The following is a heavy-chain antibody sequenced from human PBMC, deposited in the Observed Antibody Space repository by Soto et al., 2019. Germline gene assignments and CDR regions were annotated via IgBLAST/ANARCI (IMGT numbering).Heavy chain of an antibody. V-gene: IGHV3-23*01. CDR2: ISGSGGST. J-gene: IGHJ4*02. Sequence: SLRLSCAASGFTFSSYAMSGVRQAPGKGLEWVSAISGSGGSTYYADSVKGRFTISRDNSKNTLYLQMNSLRAEDTAVYYCAKARVYDYVSVVFDYWGQGTLVTAPQ. CDR3: AKARVYDYVSVVFDY. D-gene: IGHD3-16*01. CDR1: GFTFSSYA.